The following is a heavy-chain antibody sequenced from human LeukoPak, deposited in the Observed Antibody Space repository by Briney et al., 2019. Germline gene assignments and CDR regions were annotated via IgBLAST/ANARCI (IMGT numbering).Heavy chain of an antibody. CDR2: IYYSGST. CDR1: GGSISSGGYY. CDR3: ARQVGVYFDY. D-gene: IGHD2-8*01. V-gene: IGHV4-31*03. Sequence: SETLSLTCTVSGGSISSGGYYWSWIRQHPGKGLEWIGYIYYSGSTYYNPSLKSRVTISVDTSKNQFSLKLSSVTAADTAVYYCARQVGVYFDYWGQGTLVTVSS. J-gene: IGHJ4*02.